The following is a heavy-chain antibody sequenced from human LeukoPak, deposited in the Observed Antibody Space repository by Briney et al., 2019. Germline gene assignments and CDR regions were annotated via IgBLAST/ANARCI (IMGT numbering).Heavy chain of an antibody. D-gene: IGHD6-13*01. Sequence: GGSLKLSCAASGFTFSGSAMHWVRQASGKGLESLGRIRSKADRYTTAYAASVKGRFIVSRDNSKTTAYLQMNSLKTEDTAVYYCRAAADLNDYWGQGTLVTVSS. CDR1: GFTFSGSA. CDR2: IRSKADRYTT. CDR3: RAAADLNDY. V-gene: IGHV3-73*01. J-gene: IGHJ4*02.